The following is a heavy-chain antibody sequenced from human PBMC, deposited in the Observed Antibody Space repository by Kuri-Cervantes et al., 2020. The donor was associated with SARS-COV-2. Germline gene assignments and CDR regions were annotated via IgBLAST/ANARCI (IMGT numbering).Heavy chain of an antibody. CDR2: MNPNSGNT. V-gene: IGHV1-8*01. Sequence: ASVKVSCKASGYTFTSYDINWVRQATGQGLEWMGWMNPNSGNTGYAQKFQGRVTMTRNTSISTAYMGLSSLRSEDTAVYYCARPKGDYGEWYYYYGMDVWGQGTTVTVSS. CDR1: GYTFTSYD. CDR3: ARPKGDYGEWYYYYGMDV. D-gene: IGHD4-17*01. J-gene: IGHJ6*02.